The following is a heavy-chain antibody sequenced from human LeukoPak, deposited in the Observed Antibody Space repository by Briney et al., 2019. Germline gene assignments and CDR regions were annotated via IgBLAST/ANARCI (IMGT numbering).Heavy chain of an antibody. V-gene: IGHV4-59*01. D-gene: IGHD5-12*01. Sequence: KSSETLSPTCTVSGGSISSYYWSWIRQPPGKGLEWIGYIYYSGSTNYNPSLKSRVTISVDTSKNQFSLKLSSVTAADTAVYYCARLPSRGRFDPWGQGTLVTVSS. CDR3: ARLPSRGRFDP. CDR2: IYYSGST. J-gene: IGHJ5*02. CDR1: GGSISSYY.